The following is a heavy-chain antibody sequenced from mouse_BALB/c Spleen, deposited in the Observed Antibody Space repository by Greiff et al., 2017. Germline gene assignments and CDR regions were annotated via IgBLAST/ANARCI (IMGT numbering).Heavy chain of an antibody. Sequence: EVQVVESGPSLVKPSQTLSLTCSVTGDSITSGYWNWIRKFPGNKLEYMGYISYSGSTYYNPSLKSRISITRDTSKNQYYLQLNSVTTEDTATYYCARSEGNYVEGFAYWGQGTLVTVSA. J-gene: IGHJ3*01. CDR1: GDSITSGY. CDR3: ARSEGNYVEGFAY. CDR2: ISYSGST. V-gene: IGHV3-8*02. D-gene: IGHD2-1*01.